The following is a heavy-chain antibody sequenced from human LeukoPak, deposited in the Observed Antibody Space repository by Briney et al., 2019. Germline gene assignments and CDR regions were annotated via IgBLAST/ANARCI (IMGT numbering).Heavy chain of an antibody. Sequence: GGSLRLSCAASGFIFSNYNMNWVRQAPGKGLEWVSYISSSSSTIHYADSVRGRFTISRDNAKNSLFLQMNSLRAEDTAVYYCARGGLYYGSGSYYLDYWGQGNLVTVSS. CDR2: ISSSSSTI. D-gene: IGHD3-10*01. J-gene: IGHJ4*02. V-gene: IGHV3-48*01. CDR1: GFIFSNYN. CDR3: ARGGLYYGSGSYYLDY.